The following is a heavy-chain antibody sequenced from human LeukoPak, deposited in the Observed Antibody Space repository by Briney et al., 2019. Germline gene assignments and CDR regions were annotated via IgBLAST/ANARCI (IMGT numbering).Heavy chain of an antibody. D-gene: IGHD4-17*01. CDR3: AKGRAVTTKGLDY. CDR2: ISYDGSNK. CDR1: GFTFSSYG. J-gene: IGHJ4*02. Sequence: GGSLRLSCAASGFTFSSYGMHWVRQAPGKGLEWVAVISYDGSNKYYADSVKGRFTISRDNSKNTLYLQMNSLRAEDTAVYYCAKGRAVTTKGLDYWGQGTLVTVSS. V-gene: IGHV3-30*18.